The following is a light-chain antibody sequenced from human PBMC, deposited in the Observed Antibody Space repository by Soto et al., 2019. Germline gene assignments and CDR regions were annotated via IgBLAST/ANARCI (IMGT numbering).Light chain of an antibody. CDR2: EVS. CDR3: LSYTTTSSYV. J-gene: IGLJ1*01. V-gene: IGLV2-14*01. CDR1: SSDVGAYNR. Sequence: QSALTQPASVSGSPGQSITISCTGTSSDVGAYNRVSWYQQYSGKAPKLMIYEVSNRPSGVSNRFSGSKSGNTASLTISGLQAEDEADYYCLSYTTTSSYVFRTGTKVTVL.